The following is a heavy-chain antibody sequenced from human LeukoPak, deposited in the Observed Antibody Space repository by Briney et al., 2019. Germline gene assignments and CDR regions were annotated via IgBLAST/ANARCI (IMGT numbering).Heavy chain of an antibody. Sequence: GASVKVSCKASGYTFTSYDINWVRQATGQGLEWMGWINPNNGGTNYAQKFQGRVSMTRDTSISTVYMELSGLRSDDTAVYYCARGPSTGDFDYWGQGTLVTVSS. CDR1: GYTFTSYD. J-gene: IGHJ4*02. D-gene: IGHD7-27*01. CDR2: INPNNGGT. CDR3: ARGPSTGDFDY. V-gene: IGHV1-2*02.